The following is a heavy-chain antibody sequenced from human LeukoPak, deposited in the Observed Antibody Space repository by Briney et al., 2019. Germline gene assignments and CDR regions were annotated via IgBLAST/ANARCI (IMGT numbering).Heavy chain of an antibody. D-gene: IGHD3-10*01. J-gene: IGHJ3*02. V-gene: IGHV4-4*07. CDR2: IYTSGST. CDR1: GGSISSYY. CDR3: ARSAVRGVIAFDAFDI. Sequence: SETLSLTCTVSGGSISSYYWSWIRQPAGKGLEWIGRIYTSGSTNYNPSLTSRVTMSVDTSKNQFSLKLSSVTAADTAVYYCARSAVRGVIAFDAFDIWGQGTMVTVSS.